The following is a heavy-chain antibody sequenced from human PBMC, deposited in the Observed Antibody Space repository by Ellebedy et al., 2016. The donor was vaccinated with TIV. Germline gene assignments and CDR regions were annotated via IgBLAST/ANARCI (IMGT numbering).Heavy chain of an antibody. Sequence: ASVKVSXXASGYTFTGYYMHWVRQAPGQGLEWMGWINPNSGGTNYAQKFQGRVTMTRDTSISTAYMELSRLRSDDTAVYYCARALTVTTFSETYFDYWGQGTLVTVSS. D-gene: IGHD4-17*01. CDR2: INPNSGGT. V-gene: IGHV1-2*02. CDR1: GYTFTGYY. J-gene: IGHJ4*02. CDR3: ARALTVTTFSETYFDY.